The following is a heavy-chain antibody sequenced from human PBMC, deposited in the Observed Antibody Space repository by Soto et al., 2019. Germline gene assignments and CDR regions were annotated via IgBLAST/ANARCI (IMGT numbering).Heavy chain of an antibody. CDR3: ARALGMSYFDF. CDR2: IIRIFGTA. CDR1: GGTFSTYG. Sequence: VASVKVSCKASGGTFSTYGVSWVRQAPGQGLEWMGGIIRIFGTAKYARKFQGRVTVTADESTSTAYMELSSLRSEDTAVYYCARALGMSYFDFWGQGTLVTVSS. J-gene: IGHJ4*02. V-gene: IGHV1-69*13.